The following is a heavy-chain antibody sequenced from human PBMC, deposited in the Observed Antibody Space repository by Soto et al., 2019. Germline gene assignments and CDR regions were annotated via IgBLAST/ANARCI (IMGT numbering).Heavy chain of an antibody. V-gene: IGHV2-5*02. CDR3: AHTAGAYFTMVRELNDWFDP. CDR2: IYWDDDK. CDR1: GFSLSTSGVG. Sequence: QITLKESGPTLVKPTQTLTLTCTFSGFSLSTSGVGVGWIRQPPGKALEWLALIYWDDDKRYSPSLKSRLTITKDTSKNQVVLTMTNMDPVDTATYYCAHTAGAYFTMVRELNDWFDPWGQGTLVTVSS. J-gene: IGHJ5*02. D-gene: IGHD3-10*01.